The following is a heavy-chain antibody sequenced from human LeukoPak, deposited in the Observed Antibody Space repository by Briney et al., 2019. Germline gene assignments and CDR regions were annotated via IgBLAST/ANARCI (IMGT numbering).Heavy chain of an antibody. D-gene: IGHD6-25*01. CDR2: ISYDGSNK. Sequence: TGGSLRLSCAASGFTFSSYAMHWVRQAPGKGLEWVAVISYDGSNKYYADSVKGRFTISRDNSKNTLYLQMNSLRAGDTAVYYCARGARGDPGDYWGQGTLVTVSS. J-gene: IGHJ4*02. V-gene: IGHV3-30-3*01. CDR3: ARGARGDPGDY. CDR1: GFTFSSYA.